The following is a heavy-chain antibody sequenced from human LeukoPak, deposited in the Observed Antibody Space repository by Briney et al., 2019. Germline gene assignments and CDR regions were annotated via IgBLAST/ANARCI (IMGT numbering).Heavy chain of an antibody. CDR1: GFTFSSYG. V-gene: IGHV3-30*18. CDR3: AKDLSGVLA. D-gene: IGHD6-25*01. Sequence: GGSLRLSCAASGFTFSSYGMHWVRQAPGKGLEWVAVISYDGSNKYYADSVKGRFTISRDNSKNTPYLQMNSLRAEDTAVYYCAKDLSGVLAWGQGTLVTVSS. J-gene: IGHJ4*02. CDR2: ISYDGSNK.